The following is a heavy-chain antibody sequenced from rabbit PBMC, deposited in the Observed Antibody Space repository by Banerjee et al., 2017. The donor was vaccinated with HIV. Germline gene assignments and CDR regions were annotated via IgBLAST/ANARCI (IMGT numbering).Heavy chain of an antibody. Sequence: ELVESGGGLVQPGESLKLSCKASGIDFSSYGISWVRQAPGKGPEWIAYIYPGFGVRKYANSVKGRFTISSDNAQNTVFLQMPSLTASDTATYFCARDDGSSSGYFFKLWGQGTLVTVS. V-gene: IGHV1S47*01. D-gene: IGHD1-1*01. CDR1: GIDFSSYG. J-gene: IGHJ4*01. CDR3: ARDDGSSSGYFFKL. CDR2: IYPGFGVR.